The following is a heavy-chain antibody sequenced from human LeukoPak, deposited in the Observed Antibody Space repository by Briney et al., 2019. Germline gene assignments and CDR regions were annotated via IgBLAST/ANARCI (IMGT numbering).Heavy chain of an antibody. D-gene: IGHD2-15*01. V-gene: IGHV4-39*07. J-gene: IGHJ5*02. CDR1: GDSISSSNYY. Sequence: SETLSLTCTVSGDSISSSNYYWGWIRQPPGKGLEWIGSFSYSGSTYYNPSLKSRVTISVDTSKNQFSLKLSSVTAADTAVYYCARDRTVVVVVAATQAHWFDPWGQGTLVTVSS. CDR2: FSYSGST. CDR3: ARDRTVVVVVAATQAHWFDP.